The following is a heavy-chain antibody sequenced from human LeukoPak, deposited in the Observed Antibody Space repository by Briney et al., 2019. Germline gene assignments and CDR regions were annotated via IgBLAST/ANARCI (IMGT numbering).Heavy chain of an antibody. CDR1: GFTFDDYA. CDR3: AKVYSPSRIVGATHGAFDI. V-gene: IGHV3-9*01. CDR2: ISWNSSSI. Sequence: GGSLRLSCAAPGFTFDDYAMHWVRQAPGKGLEWVSGISWNSSSIGYADSVKGRFTISRDNAKNSLYLQMNSLRAEDTALYYCAKVYSPSRIVGATHGAFDIWGQGTMVTVSS. D-gene: IGHD1-26*01. J-gene: IGHJ3*02.